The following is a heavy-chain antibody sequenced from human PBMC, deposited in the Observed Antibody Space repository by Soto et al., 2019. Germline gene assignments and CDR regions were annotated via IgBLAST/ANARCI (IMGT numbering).Heavy chain of an antibody. CDR3: ASSMVRGVIMRFAP. CDR1: GGTFSSYA. Sequence: AVKVSCKASGGTFSSYAISWVRQAPGQGLEWMGGIIPIFGTANYAQKFQGRVTITADESTSTAYMELSSLRSEDTAVYYCASSMVRGVIMRFAPWGQGTLVTVSS. J-gene: IGHJ5*02. CDR2: IIPIFGTA. D-gene: IGHD3-10*01. V-gene: IGHV1-69*01.